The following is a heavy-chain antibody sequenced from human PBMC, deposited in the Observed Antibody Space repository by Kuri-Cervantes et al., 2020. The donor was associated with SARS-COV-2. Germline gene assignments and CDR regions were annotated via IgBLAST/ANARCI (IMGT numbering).Heavy chain of an antibody. J-gene: IGHJ4*02. V-gene: IGHV3-23*01. CDR1: GFTFSSFA. D-gene: IGHD2/OR15-2a*01. Sequence: GGSLRLSCAASGFTFSSFAISWVRQAPGKGLEWVSSISGSGVGTYYVDSVKGRFTISRDNSKNTLYLQMNSLRAEDSALYYCAKVGLSFDYWGQGTLVTVSS. CDR2: ISGSGVGT. CDR3: AKVGLSFDY.